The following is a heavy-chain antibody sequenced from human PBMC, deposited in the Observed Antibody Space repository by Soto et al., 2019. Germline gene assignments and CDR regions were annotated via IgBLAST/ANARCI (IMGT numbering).Heavy chain of an antibody. V-gene: IGHV3-30-3*01. CDR2: ISYDGSNK. CDR3: ARDRLSGYDGDYYYYYGMDV. J-gene: IGHJ6*02. D-gene: IGHD5-12*01. Sequence: GGSLRLSCAASGFTFSSYAIHWVRQAPGKGLEWVAVISYDGSNKYYADSVKGRFTISRDNSKNTLYLQMNSLRAEDTAVYYCARDRLSGYDGDYYYYYGMDVWGQGTTVTVSS. CDR1: GFTFSSYA.